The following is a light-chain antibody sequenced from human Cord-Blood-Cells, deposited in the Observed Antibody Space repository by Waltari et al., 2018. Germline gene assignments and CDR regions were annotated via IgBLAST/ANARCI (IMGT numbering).Light chain of an antibody. CDR1: QSVSSSY. CDR2: GAS. CDR3: QQYGSSLWT. J-gene: IGKJ1*01. Sequence: EIVLTQSPGTLSLSPGERATLSCRASQSVSSSYLARYQHKPGQAPRLLIFGASSRATGIPDRFSGSRAGTDFTLTISRLEPEDFAVYYCQQYGSSLWTFGQGTKVEIK. V-gene: IGKV3-20*01.